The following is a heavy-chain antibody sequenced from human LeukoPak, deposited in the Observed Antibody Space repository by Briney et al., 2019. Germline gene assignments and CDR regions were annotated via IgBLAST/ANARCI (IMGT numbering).Heavy chain of an antibody. CDR2: INHSGST. Sequence: SETLSLTCAVYGGSFSGYYWSWIRQPPGKGLEWIGEINHSGSTNYNPSLKSRVTISVDTSKNQFSLKLSSVTAADTAVYYCARGRLYYYGSGSVNWFDPWGQGTLVTVSS. CDR3: ARGRLYYYGSGSVNWFDP. J-gene: IGHJ5*02. D-gene: IGHD3-10*01. CDR1: GGSFSGYY. V-gene: IGHV4-34*01.